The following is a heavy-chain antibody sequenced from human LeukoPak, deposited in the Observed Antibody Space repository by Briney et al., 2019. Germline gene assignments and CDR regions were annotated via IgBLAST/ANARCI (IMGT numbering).Heavy chain of an antibody. CDR2: IIPMFGTA. CDR1: GGTFSSYA. D-gene: IGHD3-10*01. J-gene: IGHJ6*03. Sequence: SVKVSCKASGGTFSSYAISWVRQAPGHGLEWTGGIIPMFGTANYAQKFQDRVTITADKSTITAFMELSSLRSEDTAVYYCAKGGEAKWFGELIKTQYYYYMDVWGKGTTVTVSS. V-gene: IGHV1-69*06. CDR3: AKGGEAKWFGELIKTQYYYYMDV.